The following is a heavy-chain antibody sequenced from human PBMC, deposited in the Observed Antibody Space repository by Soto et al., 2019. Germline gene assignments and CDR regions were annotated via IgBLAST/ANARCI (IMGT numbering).Heavy chain of an antibody. J-gene: IGHJ4*02. CDR1: GYTFTSYG. Sequence: ASVKVSCKASGYTFTSYGISWVRQASGQGLEWMGWISAYNGNTNYAQKLQGRVTMTTDTSTSTAYMELRSLRSDDTAVYYCARDGGYYYDSSGYLSFDYWGQGTLVTVS. CDR2: ISAYNGNT. V-gene: IGHV1-18*01. D-gene: IGHD3-22*01. CDR3: ARDGGYYYDSSGYLSFDY.